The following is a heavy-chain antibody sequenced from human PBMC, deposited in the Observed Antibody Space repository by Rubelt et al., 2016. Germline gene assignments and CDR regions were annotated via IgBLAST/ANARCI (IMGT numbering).Heavy chain of an antibody. CDR3: ARVGGGWFLDA. CDR1: GGSFRDYY. D-gene: IGHD6-19*01. CDR2: INHSGST. J-gene: IGHJ5*02. V-gene: IGHV4-34*01. Sequence: QVQLQQWGAGLLKPSETLSLSCAVYGGSFRDYYWSWIRQSPGKGLEWIGEINHSGSTNVNPSPKSRVTISVDTSKNQFSRKLRSVTAAETAVYYCARVGGGWFLDAWGRGTLVTVSS.